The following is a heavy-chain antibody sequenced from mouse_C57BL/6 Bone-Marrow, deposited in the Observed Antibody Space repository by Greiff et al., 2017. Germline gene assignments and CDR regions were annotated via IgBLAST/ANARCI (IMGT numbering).Heavy chain of an antibody. CDR2: ILPGSGST. D-gene: IGHD2-3*01. CDR3: EREGDGYYVVPFAY. CDR1: GYTFTGYW. Sequence: QVQLQQSGAELMKPGASVKLSCKATGYTFTGYWIEWVKQRPGHGLEGIGEILPGSGSTNYNEKFKGKAPFTADTSANTAYMQLSSLTTEDSAIYYCEREGDGYYVVPFAYWGQGTLVTVSA. J-gene: IGHJ3*01. V-gene: IGHV1-9*01.